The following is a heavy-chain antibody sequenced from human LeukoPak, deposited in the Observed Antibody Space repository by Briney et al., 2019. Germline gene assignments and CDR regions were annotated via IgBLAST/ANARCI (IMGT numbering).Heavy chain of an antibody. CDR1: GFTFSSYA. V-gene: IGHV3-23*01. CDR2: ISCRGRST. J-gene: IGHJ3*02. Sequence: GGSLRLSCAASGFTFSSYAMVGVRQAPGKGREGVSAISCRGRSTYYAESVKGRFTIPRDNSKNTLYLQMNSLRAEDTAVYYCTKDHLYHYDSSGYYYDACDIWGQGTMVTVSS. CDR3: TKDHLYHYDSSGYYYDACDI. D-gene: IGHD3-22*01.